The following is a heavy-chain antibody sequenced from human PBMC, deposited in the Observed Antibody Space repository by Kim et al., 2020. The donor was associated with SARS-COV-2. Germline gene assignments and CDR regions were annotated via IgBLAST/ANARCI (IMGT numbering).Heavy chain of an antibody. CDR2: IYYNGNT. Sequence: SETLSLTCTVSAGSMSNYYWTWIRHPPGKGLEWIGYIYYNGNTNYNPSLKSRVTISVDTSKNQFSLRLTSVTAADTAMYYCARLPPGAGADNWGQGTLVT. CDR3: ARLPPGAGADN. J-gene: IGHJ4*02. D-gene: IGHD7-27*01. V-gene: IGHV4-59*08. CDR1: AGSMSNYY.